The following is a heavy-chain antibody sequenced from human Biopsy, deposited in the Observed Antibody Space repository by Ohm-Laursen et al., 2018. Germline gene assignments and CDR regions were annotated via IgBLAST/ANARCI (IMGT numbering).Heavy chain of an antibody. V-gene: IGHV1-2*02. CDR1: GHTLTGHY. D-gene: IGHD3-10*01. Sequence: GSSVKVSCKASGHTLTGHYMHWVRQAPGQGPEWMGWMNPDSGGTKYAQKFQGRVTMTRDTSISTAYMELSSLRSDDTAVYYCARDSGDGSGNYGGYFDPWGQGTLVTVSS. CDR2: MNPDSGGT. CDR3: ARDSGDGSGNYGGYFDP. J-gene: IGHJ5*02.